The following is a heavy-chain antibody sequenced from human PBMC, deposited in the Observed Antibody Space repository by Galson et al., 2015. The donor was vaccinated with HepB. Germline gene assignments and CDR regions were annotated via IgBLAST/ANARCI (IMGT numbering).Heavy chain of an antibody. V-gene: IGHV1-69*10. D-gene: IGHD3-3*01. CDR2: IIPILGIA. J-gene: IGHJ5*02. CDR1: GGTFSSYA. Sequence: SVKVSCKASGGTFSSYAISWVRQAPGQGLEWMGGIIPILGIANYAQKFQGRVTITADKSTSTAYMELSSLRSEDTAVYYCARRVDTIFGVVTLNWFDPWGQGTLVTVSS. CDR3: ARRVDTIFGVVTLNWFDP.